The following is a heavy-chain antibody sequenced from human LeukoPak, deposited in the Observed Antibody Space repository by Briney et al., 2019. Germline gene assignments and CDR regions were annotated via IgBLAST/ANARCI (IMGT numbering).Heavy chain of an antibody. V-gene: IGHV3-48*03. CDR3: AEIGITMIGGV. D-gene: IGHD3-10*02. Sequence: GGSLRLSCAASGFTVSSYEMNWVRQAPRKGLEWVSYIISNGRNIYYADSVQGRFTISRDKSMKPLYLQMNSLRAEDTAVYYCAEIGITMIGGVWGKGTTVTISS. CDR1: GFTVSSYE. CDR2: IISNGRNI. J-gene: IGHJ6*04.